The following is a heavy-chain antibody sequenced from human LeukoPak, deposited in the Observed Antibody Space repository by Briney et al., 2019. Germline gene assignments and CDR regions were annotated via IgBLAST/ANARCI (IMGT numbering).Heavy chain of an antibody. CDR1: GGSISSYY. CDR2: IYYSGST. J-gene: IGHJ5*02. D-gene: IGHD3-10*01. V-gene: IGHV4-59*12. CDR3: ARGYGSGSYNWFDP. Sequence: SETLSLTCTVSGGSISSYYWSWIRQPPGKGLEWIGYIYYSGSTNYNPSLKSRVTISVDTSKNQFSLKLSSVTAADTAVYHCARGYGSGSYNWFDPWGQGTLVTVSS.